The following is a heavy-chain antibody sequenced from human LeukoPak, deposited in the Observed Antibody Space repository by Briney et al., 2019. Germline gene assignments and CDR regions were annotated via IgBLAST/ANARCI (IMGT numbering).Heavy chain of an antibody. J-gene: IGHJ4*02. CDR1: GYTFTGCY. CDR2: INPNSGGT. V-gene: IGHV1-2*02. CDR3: ASNLGYSSSWYPE. Sequence: ASVKVSCKASGYTFTGCYMHWVRQAPGQGLEWMGWINPNSGGTNYAQKFQGRVTMTRDTSISTAYMELSRLRSDDTAVYYCASNLGYSSSWYPEWGQGTLVIASS. D-gene: IGHD6-13*01.